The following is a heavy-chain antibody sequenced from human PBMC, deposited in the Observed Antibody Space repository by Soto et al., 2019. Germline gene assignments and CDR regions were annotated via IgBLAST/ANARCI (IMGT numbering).Heavy chain of an antibody. CDR3: ARGSANFDF. D-gene: IGHD3-3*01. CDR2: IYYSGST. V-gene: IGHV4-31*03. J-gene: IGHJ4*02. CDR1: GGSISSGGYY. Sequence: SETLSLTCTVSGGSISSGGYYWSWIRQHPGKGLEWIGYIYYSGSTNYHPSLKSRVTISVDKSKNQFSLKLTSVTAADTAVYYCARGSANFDFWGQGALVTVSS.